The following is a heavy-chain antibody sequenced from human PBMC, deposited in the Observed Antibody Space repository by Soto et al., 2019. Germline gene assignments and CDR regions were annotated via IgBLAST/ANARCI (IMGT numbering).Heavy chain of an antibody. CDR1: GFTVSNNY. J-gene: IGHJ4*02. CDR3: ATHDYLYD. Sequence: EVQLVESGGGLVQPGGSLRLSCAVSGFTVSNNYMTWLRQAPGKGLEWVSVIHTDASTYYADSVKGRFTISRQNSENTLYLQMNSLRPKDTAVYYCATHDYLYDWGQGNLVTVSS. CDR2: IHTDAST. D-gene: IGHD2-8*01. V-gene: IGHV3-53*04.